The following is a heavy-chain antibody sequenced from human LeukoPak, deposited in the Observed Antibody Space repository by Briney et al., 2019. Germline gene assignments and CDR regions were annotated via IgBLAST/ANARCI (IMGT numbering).Heavy chain of an antibody. V-gene: IGHV1-69*02. Sequence: SVKVSCKASGGTFSSYTISWVRQAPGQGLEWMGRNIPILGIANYAQKFQGRVTITADKSTSTAYMELSSLRSEDTSVYYCARGYCSSTSCYYGYYYMDVWGKGTTVTVSS. CDR2: NIPILGIA. J-gene: IGHJ6*03. CDR1: GGTFSSYT. D-gene: IGHD2-2*01. CDR3: ARGYCSSTSCYYGYYYMDV.